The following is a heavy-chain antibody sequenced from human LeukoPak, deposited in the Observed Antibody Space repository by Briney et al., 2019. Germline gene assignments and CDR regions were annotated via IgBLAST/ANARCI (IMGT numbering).Heavy chain of an antibody. V-gene: IGHV3-23*01. CDR2: ISSSGGST. CDR3: AITRTWYFDY. CDR1: GFTFRSYA. J-gene: IGHJ4*02. Sequence: GGSLRLSCAASGFTFRSYAMSWVRQAPGKGLEWVSTISSSGGSTNYADSVKGRFTISRDNSKNTLYLQMNSLRAEDTAVYYCAITRTWYFDYWGQGTLVTVSS. D-gene: IGHD1-14*01.